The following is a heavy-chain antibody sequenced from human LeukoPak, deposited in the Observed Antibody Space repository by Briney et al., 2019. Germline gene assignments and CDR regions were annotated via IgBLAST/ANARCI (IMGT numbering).Heavy chain of an antibody. D-gene: IGHD2-2*02. CDR2: TSGSGGST. Sequence: GGSLRLPCAASGFTFSSYAMSWVRQAPGKGLEWVSATSGSGGSTYYADSVKGRFTISRDNSKNTLYLQMNSLRAEDTAVYYCAKDLVPAAIWDLFDYWGQGTLVTVSS. CDR1: GFTFSSYA. V-gene: IGHV3-23*01. J-gene: IGHJ4*02. CDR3: AKDLVPAAIWDLFDY.